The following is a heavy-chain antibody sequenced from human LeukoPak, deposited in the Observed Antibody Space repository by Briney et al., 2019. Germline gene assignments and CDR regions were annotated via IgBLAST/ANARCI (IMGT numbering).Heavy chain of an antibody. V-gene: IGHV4-59*01. CDR3: ARDRWLGY. Sequence: KPWETLSLTCTVSGGSISSYFWSWVRQPPGKGLEWIGYIYYSGSTNYNPSLKSRVTISVDTSKNQFSLKLASVTTADTAVYYCARDRWLGYWGQGTLVTVSS. CDR1: GGSISSYF. D-gene: IGHD5-12*01. J-gene: IGHJ4*02. CDR2: IYYSGST.